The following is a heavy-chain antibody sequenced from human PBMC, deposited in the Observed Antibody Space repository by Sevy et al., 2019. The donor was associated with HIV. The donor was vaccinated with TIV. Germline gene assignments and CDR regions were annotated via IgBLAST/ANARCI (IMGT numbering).Heavy chain of an antibody. D-gene: IGHD4-17*01. CDR2: ISNSGSNI. Sequence: GGSLRLSCTASGFTFSSYEMNWVRQAPGTGLEWVSYISNSGSNIYYSDSVKGRFTISRDNAKNSLYLQMNSLRAEDTAVYYCARDLPPSATTVAHFDYWGRRTLVTVSS. J-gene: IGHJ4*02. CDR1: GFTFSSYE. CDR3: ARDLPPSATTVAHFDY. V-gene: IGHV3-48*03.